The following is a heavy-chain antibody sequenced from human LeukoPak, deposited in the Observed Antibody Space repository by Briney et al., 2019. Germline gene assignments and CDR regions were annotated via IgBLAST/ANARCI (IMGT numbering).Heavy chain of an antibody. CDR2: INHSGST. J-gene: IGHJ4*02. V-gene: IGHV4-34*01. CDR3: ARQRGGSIFRRQYYFDH. D-gene: IGHD3-3*01. Sequence: PSETLFLTCAVYGGSFSGYYWSWIRQPPGKGLEWIGEINHSGSTNYNPSLKSRVTTSVDTSKNQFSLKLSSVTAADTAVYYCARQRGGSIFRRQYYFDHWGQGTLVTVSS. CDR1: GGSFSGYY.